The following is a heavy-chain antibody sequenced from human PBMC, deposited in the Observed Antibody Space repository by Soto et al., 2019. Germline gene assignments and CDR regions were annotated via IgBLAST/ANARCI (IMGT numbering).Heavy chain of an antibody. J-gene: IGHJ5*02. CDR3: ARGRSSPNFDP. Sequence: QVQLVQSGAEVRKPGSSVKVSCKISGGTFTNYVISWLRQAPGQGLEWMGGLIPIFGAANLAQKFLGRVTITADESTSTVNMELSSLTSEDTAVYYWARGRSSPNFDPWGQGTLVTVSS. D-gene: IGHD6-6*01. V-gene: IGHV1-69*01. CDR2: LIPIFGAA. CDR1: GGTFTNYV.